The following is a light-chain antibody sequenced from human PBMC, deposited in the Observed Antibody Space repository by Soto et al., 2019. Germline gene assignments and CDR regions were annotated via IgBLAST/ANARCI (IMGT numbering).Light chain of an antibody. CDR3: GSYTSTDTPFV. CDR2: EVN. J-gene: IGLJ1*01. V-gene: IGLV2-14*01. CDR1: STDVGGYNY. Sequence: QSALAQPSSVSGSPGQSITISCTGTSTDVGGYNYVSWYQHHPGKGPNLIIYEVNNRPSGVSDRFSGSKSGNKASLTISNLEAEDESDYYCGSYTSTDTPFVFGTGTKVNVL.